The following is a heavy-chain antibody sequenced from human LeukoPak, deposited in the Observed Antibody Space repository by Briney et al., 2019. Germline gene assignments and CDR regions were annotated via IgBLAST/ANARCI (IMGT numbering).Heavy chain of an antibody. D-gene: IGHD1-1*01. CDR1: GGSVSSYY. V-gene: IGHV4-4*07. CDR2: IYTSGST. CDR3: ARDGSYNDAFDI. J-gene: IGHJ3*02. Sequence: SETLSLTCTVSGGSVSSYYWSWIRQPAGKGLEWIGRIYTSGSTNYNPSLKSRVTMSVDTSKNQFSLKLSSVTAADTAVYYCARDGSYNDAFDIWGQGTMVTVSS.